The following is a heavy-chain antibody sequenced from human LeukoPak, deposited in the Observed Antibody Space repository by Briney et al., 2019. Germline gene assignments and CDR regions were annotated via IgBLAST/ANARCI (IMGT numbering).Heavy chain of an antibody. J-gene: IGHJ5*02. D-gene: IGHD6-13*01. Sequence: GGSLRLSCAASGFTVSSNYMSWVRQAPGKGLEWVSVIYSGGSTYYADSVKGRFTISRDNSKSTLYIQMNSLRAEDTAVYYCARVEEAAAFNPWGQGTLVTVSS. CDR2: IYSGGST. CDR1: GFTVSSNY. CDR3: ARVEEAAAFNP. V-gene: IGHV3-53*01.